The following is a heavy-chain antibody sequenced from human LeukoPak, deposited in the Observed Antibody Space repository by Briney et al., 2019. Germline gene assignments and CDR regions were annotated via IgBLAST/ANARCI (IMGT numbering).Heavy chain of an antibody. Sequence: PSETLSLTCTVSGGSISSYFWSWVRQPPGKGLEWIGYIYYRGSTNYTPSLKSRVTISVDTSKNQFSLKLSSVTAADTAVYYCARDWGSSGGLGVGYWGQGALVTVSS. J-gene: IGHJ4*02. D-gene: IGHD6-19*01. CDR1: GGSISSYF. V-gene: IGHV4-59*01. CDR3: ARDWGSSGGLGVGY. CDR2: IYYRGST.